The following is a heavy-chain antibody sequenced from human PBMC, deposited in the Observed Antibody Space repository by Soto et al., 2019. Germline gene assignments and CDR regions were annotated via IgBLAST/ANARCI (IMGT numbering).Heavy chain of an antibody. Sequence: QVQLVESGGGVVQPGRSLRLSCVASGFTFSSYGMHWVRQAPGKGLEWVAIISYDGSNTYYADSVKGRFTISRDNSKNTLYLQMNSRRAEDTSVYYCAKEGGLSGSYYISSSYYFGYWGQGTLVTVSS. CDR1: GFTFSSYG. J-gene: IGHJ4*02. CDR3: AKEGGLSGSYYISSSYYFGY. V-gene: IGHV3-30*18. CDR2: ISYDGSNT. D-gene: IGHD1-26*01.